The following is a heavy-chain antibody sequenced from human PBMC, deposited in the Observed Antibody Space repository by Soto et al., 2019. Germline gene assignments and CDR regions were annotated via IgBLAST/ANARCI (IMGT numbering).Heavy chain of an antibody. J-gene: IGHJ4*02. CDR3: ARLAPVTTSVWHFDY. D-gene: IGHD4-17*01. CDR1: GYSFTNYW. V-gene: IGHV5-10-1*01. CDR2: IDPSDSYS. Sequence: PGESLKISCKGSGYSFTNYWISWVRQMPGKGLEWMGKIDPSDSYSTYSPFFRGHVTISVDKSISTAYLQWSSLKASDTAMYYCARLAPVTTSVWHFDYWGQGTLVTVSS.